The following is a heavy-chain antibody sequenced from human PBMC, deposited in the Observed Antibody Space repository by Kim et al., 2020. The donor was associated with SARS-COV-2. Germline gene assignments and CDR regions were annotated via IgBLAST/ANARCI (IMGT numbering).Heavy chain of an antibody. CDR2: SGHV. J-gene: IGHJ4*02. CDR3: AKGSTGIDS. V-gene: IGHV3-9*01. D-gene: IGHD3-10*01. Sequence: SGHVDYADSVKGRFTISRDNAKNSLYLKMNSLRTDDTALYYCAKGSTGIDSWGQGILVTVSS.